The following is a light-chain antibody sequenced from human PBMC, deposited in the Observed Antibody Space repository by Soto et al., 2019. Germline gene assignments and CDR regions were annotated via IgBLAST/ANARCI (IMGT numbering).Light chain of an antibody. CDR2: EVS. Sequence: QSALTQPASVSGSPGQSITISCTGTSSDVGSYNLVSWYQQHPGNAPKLMIYEVSKRASGVSNRFSGSKSGNTASLTISGLQAEDEADYYCCSYAGSSTFVVFGGGTKLTVL. J-gene: IGLJ2*01. V-gene: IGLV2-23*02. CDR1: SSDVGSYNL. CDR3: CSYAGSSTFVV.